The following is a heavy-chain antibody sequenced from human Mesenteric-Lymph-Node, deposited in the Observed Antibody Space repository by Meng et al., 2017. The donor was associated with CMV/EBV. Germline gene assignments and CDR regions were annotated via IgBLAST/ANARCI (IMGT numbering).Heavy chain of an antibody. Sequence: SLKISCASSAFTYSTYAMHWVRPAPGKGLEWVALTAYDGTKTYYADSVKGRFTISRDNSKNTLFLQMNSLRADDTAVYYCARSRLQYFDWLDGFDIWGQGTMVTVSS. CDR3: ARSRLQYFDWLDGFDI. D-gene: IGHD3-9*01. V-gene: IGHV3-30-3*01. J-gene: IGHJ3*02. CDR2: TAYDGTKT. CDR1: AFTYSTYA.